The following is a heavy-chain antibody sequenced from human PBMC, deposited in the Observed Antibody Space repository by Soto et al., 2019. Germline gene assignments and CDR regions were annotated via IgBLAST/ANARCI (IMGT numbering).Heavy chain of an antibody. CDR1: GFTFSSYA. V-gene: IGHV3-23*01. CDR3: AKGSSSPGYNWFDP. D-gene: IGHD6-6*01. Sequence: EVQLLESGGGLVQPGGSLRLSCAASGFTFSSYAMSWVRQAPGKGLEWVSAISGSGGSTYYADSVKGRFTISIDNSKNTLYLQMNSLRAEDTAGYYCAKGSSSPGYNWFDPWGQGTLVTVSS. J-gene: IGHJ5*02. CDR2: ISGSGGST.